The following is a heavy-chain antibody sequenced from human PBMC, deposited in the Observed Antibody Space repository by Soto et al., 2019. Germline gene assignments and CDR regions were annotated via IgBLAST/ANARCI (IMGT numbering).Heavy chain of an antibody. CDR1: GGSITSHYW. D-gene: IGHD6-6*01. V-gene: IGHV4-4*02. CDR2: IFHSGST. J-gene: IGHJ5*01. CDR3: AKVGEQFLQTGGGWFDS. Sequence: VQLQESGPRLVEPSGTLSLTCSVSGGSITSHYWWTWVRQSPGKGLEWIGEIFHSGSTTSNPSLRSRVTISADKSKNQFSLKLNSVTAADTAVYYCAKVGEQFLQTGGGWFDSWGQGILVIVSS.